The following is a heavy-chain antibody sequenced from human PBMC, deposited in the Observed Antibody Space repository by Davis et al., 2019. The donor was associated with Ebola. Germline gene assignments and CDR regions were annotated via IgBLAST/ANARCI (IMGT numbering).Heavy chain of an antibody. J-gene: IGHJ4*02. CDR2: IRSKANSYAT. CDR3: TRTQGVIDY. D-gene: IGHD3-10*01. V-gene: IGHV3-73*01. CDR1: GFTFSGSA. Sequence: GGSLRLSCAASGFTFSGSAMHWVRQASGKGLEWVGRIRSKANSYATAYAASVKGRFTISRDDSKNTAYLQMNSLKTEDTAVYYCTRTQGVIDYWGQGTLVTVSS.